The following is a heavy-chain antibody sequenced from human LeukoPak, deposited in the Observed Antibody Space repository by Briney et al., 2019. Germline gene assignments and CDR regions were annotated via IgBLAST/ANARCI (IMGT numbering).Heavy chain of an antibody. Sequence: SETLSLTCTVSGYSISSGYYWGWIRQPPGKGLEWIGSIYHSGSTYYNPSLKSRVTISVDTSKNQFSLKLSSVTAADTAVYYCARDSGYENYYYMDVWSKGTTVTVSS. J-gene: IGHJ6*03. CDR1: GYSISSGYY. CDR2: IYHSGST. D-gene: IGHD5-12*01. V-gene: IGHV4-38-2*02. CDR3: ARDSGYENYYYMDV.